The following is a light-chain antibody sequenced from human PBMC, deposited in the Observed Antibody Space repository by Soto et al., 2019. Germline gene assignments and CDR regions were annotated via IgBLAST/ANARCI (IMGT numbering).Light chain of an antibody. CDR3: HHYGSSQWT. CDR1: QSVSSSY. Sequence: EIVLAQSPGTLSLSPGERATLSCRASQSVSSSYLAWYQQKPGQAPRLLIYGPSTRATGIPDRFSGSGSGTDFTLTIRRLEPEDFEVYYFHHYGSSQWTFGKGTKVDIX. V-gene: IGKV3-20*01. J-gene: IGKJ1*01. CDR2: GPS.